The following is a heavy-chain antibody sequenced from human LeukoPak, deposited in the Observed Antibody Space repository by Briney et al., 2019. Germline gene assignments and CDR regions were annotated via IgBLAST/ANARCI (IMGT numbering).Heavy chain of an antibody. CDR2: INSDGRST. V-gene: IGHV3-74*01. Sequence: GGSLRLACAASGFTFSIDWMHSVRQAPGKGLVWVSRINSDGRSTSYADSLKGRFTISRDNAKNTLYLQMHSLRAEDTAVYYYAAHSSGYYLMDVWGKGTTVTVSS. D-gene: IGHD3-22*01. J-gene: IGHJ6*03. CDR1: GFTFSIDW. CDR3: AAHSSGYYLMDV.